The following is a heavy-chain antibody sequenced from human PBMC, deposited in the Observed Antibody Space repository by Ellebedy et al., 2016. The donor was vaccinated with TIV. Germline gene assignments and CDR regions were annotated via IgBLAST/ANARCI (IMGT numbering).Heavy chain of an antibody. J-gene: IGHJ4*02. CDR2: INAGNGNT. D-gene: IGHD6-13*01. V-gene: IGHV1-3*01. CDR3: AREGYSSSWYGY. Sequence: AASVKVSCKASGYTFTSYAMHWLRQAPGQRLEWMGWINAGNGNTKYSQKFQGRVTITRDTSASTAYMELSSLRSEDTAVYYCAREGYSSSWYGYWGQGTLVTVSS. CDR1: GYTFTSYA.